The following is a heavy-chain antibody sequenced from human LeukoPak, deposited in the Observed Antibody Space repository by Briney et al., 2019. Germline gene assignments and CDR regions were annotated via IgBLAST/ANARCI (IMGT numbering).Heavy chain of an antibody. J-gene: IGHJ5*02. CDR3: ARRGSFWVTTSVFGTPDWFDP. V-gene: IGHV4-39*07. D-gene: IGHD4-17*01. CDR2: IYYSGST. Sequence: SETLSLTCTVSGGSISSSSYYWGWIRQPPGKGLEWIGSIYYSGSTYYNPSLKSRVTISVDTSKNQFSLKLSSVTAADTAVYYCARRGSFWVTTSVFGTPDWFDPWGQGTLVTVSS. CDR1: GGSISSSSYY.